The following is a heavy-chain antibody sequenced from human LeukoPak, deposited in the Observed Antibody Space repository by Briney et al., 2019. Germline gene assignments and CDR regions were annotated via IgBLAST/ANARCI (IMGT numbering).Heavy chain of an antibody. CDR3: AKDAQRGFDYSNSLES. CDR1: GFTYSHYG. Sequence: GGSLRLSCAASGFTYSHYGMHWVRQVPGKGLEWVAVIWSDGTEKYYGDAVKGQFTISRDNSMKTLYLQMNSLRGDDTAVYYCAKDAQRGFDYSNSLESWGQGTLVTVSS. CDR2: IWSDGTEK. V-gene: IGHV3-33*06. D-gene: IGHD4-11*01. J-gene: IGHJ5*01.